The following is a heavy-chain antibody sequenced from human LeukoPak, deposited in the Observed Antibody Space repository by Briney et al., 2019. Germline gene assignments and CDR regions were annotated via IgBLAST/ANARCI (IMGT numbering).Heavy chain of an antibody. J-gene: IGHJ4*02. Sequence: SETLSLTCSVSGGSISSYSWSWIRQPPGKGLEWIGYLNYSGRIHSNPSLNSRVTIAEDTSKNQFSLSLSSVTATDTAVYYCARVLGYTYGHPPYYFDDWGQGTLVIVSS. CDR1: GGSISSYS. CDR2: LNYSGRI. V-gene: IGHV4-59*08. CDR3: ARVLGYTYGHPPYYFDD. D-gene: IGHD5-18*01.